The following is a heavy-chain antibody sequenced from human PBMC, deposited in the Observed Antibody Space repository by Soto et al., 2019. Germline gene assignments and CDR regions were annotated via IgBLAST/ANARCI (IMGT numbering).Heavy chain of an antibody. V-gene: IGHV4-31*03. CDR1: GGSISSGGYY. CDR2: IYYSGST. D-gene: IGHD2-15*01. Sequence: QVQLQESGPGLVKPSQILSLTCTVSGGSISSGGYYWSWIRQHPGKGLEWIGYIYYSGSTYYNPSLKSRVTISVDTSKNQFSLKLSSVTAADTAVYYCARGKLGYCSGGSCYPYFDYWGQGTLVTVSS. J-gene: IGHJ4*02. CDR3: ARGKLGYCSGGSCYPYFDY.